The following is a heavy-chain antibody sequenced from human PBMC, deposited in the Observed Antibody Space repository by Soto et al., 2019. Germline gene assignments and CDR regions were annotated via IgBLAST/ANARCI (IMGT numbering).Heavy chain of an antibody. D-gene: IGHD2-2*02. Sequence: PGGSLRLSCAASGVTLSIYEMNWVRQAPGKVLEWLAYVSTSGSLKNYADSVKCRFTISRDNTKNAVYLQMDSLRPEATARYFCARGPRSGSSTSCFTVDYWGRGTLVTVPS. V-gene: IGHV3-48*03. CDR2: VSTSGSLK. CDR1: GVTLSIYE. J-gene: IGHJ4*02. CDR3: ARGPRSGSSTSCFTVDY.